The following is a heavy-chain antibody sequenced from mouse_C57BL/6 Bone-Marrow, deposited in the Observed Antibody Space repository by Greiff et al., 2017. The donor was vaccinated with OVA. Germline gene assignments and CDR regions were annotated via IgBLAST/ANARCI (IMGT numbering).Heavy chain of an antibody. CDR1: GYTFTSYD. D-gene: IGHD1-1*01. CDR2: IYPRAGST. V-gene: IGHV1-85*01. Sequence: VQLQQSGPELVKPGASVTLSCKASGYTFTSYDINWVKQRPGQGLEWIGWIYPRAGSTKYNEKFKGKAILTVDTSSSTSYMELHSLTSEDSAVYFCARGYYGSSFYWYFDVWGTGTTVTVSS. CDR3: ARGYYGSSFYWYFDV. J-gene: IGHJ1*03.